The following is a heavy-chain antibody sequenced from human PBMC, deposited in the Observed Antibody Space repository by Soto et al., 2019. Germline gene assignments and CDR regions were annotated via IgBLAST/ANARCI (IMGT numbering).Heavy chain of an antibody. CDR3: ARDLRGSSLFLGNWFDP. D-gene: IGHD3-16*01. Sequence: QVQLVQSGAEVKKPGSSVKVSCKASGGTFSSYAISWVRQAPGQGLEWMGGIIPIFGTANYAQKFQGRVTITAGKSTSTAYMELSSLRSEDTAVYYCARDLRGSSLFLGNWFDPWGQGTLVTVSS. CDR1: GGTFSSYA. V-gene: IGHV1-69*06. J-gene: IGHJ5*02. CDR2: IIPIFGTA.